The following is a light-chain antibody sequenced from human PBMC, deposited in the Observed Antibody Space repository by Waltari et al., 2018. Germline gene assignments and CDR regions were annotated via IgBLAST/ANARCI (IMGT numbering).Light chain of an antibody. CDR2: GAS. V-gene: IGKV3-20*01. CDR1: QSVGRS. Sequence: ETVLTQSPGTLSLSPGEGATLSCRASQSVGRSLVWYQQKPGLAPRPLIYGASTRATGIPDRFTGSGSGTDFSLTISRLEPEDFAVYYCQMYVRLPVTFGQGTKVEI. J-gene: IGKJ1*01. CDR3: QMYVRLPVT.